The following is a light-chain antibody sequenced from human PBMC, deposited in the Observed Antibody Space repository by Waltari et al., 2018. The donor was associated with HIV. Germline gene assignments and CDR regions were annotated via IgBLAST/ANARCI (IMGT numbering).Light chain of an antibody. CDR2: GAS. CDR1: QSVSSTY. Sequence: EIVLTQSPGTLSLSPGERAPLSCRASQSVSSTYLAWYQHKPGQAPRLLIYGASSRATGIPDRFSGSGSGTDFTLTITRLEPEDFAIYYCQQYGSSPQTFGQGTKVEI. CDR3: QQYGSSPQT. V-gene: IGKV3-20*01. J-gene: IGKJ1*01.